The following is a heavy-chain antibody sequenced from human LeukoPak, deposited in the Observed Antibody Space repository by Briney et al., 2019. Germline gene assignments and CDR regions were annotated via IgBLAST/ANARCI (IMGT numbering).Heavy chain of an antibody. Sequence: GGSLRLSCATSGFNFNDAWMNWVRQTPGKGLEWLGRIKSISYGGTIDYAAPVKGRFTISRDDSKNTLYLQMDSLETEDTAIYYCTRTWPGNTCFNFWGQGTLVTVSS. CDR1: GFNFNDAW. D-gene: IGHD1-7*01. CDR3: TRTWPGNTCFNF. CDR2: IKSISYGGTI. V-gene: IGHV3-15*01. J-gene: IGHJ4*02.